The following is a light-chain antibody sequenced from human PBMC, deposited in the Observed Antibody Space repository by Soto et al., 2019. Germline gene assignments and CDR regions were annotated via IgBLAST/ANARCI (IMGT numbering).Light chain of an antibody. V-gene: IGKV1-5*03. Sequence: RVTITYRVSRGISSWLAWYQQKPGKAPNLLIYRASSLENGVPSRFSGSVYGTDFILARCGLQAYHLTRYSCHQSTSYSGTFGRGTKVDIK. J-gene: IGKJ3*01. CDR2: RAS. CDR3: HQSTSYSGT. CDR1: RGISSW.